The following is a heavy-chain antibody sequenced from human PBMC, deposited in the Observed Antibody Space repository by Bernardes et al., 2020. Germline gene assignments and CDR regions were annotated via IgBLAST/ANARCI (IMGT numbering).Heavy chain of an antibody. J-gene: IGHJ4*02. CDR3: VKGFGAGYTQFDS. CDR1: GFTVTSTY. Sequence: GSSLRLSCAASGFTVTSTYMSWVRQAPGEGLEWVSVIFSGGTTYYTESLKGRFTISRDTSKNTVYLQMNSLRAEDTAMYFCVKGFGAGYTQFDSWGQGTLVTVSS. V-gene: IGHV3-53*01. D-gene: IGHD3-3*01. CDR2: IFSGGTT.